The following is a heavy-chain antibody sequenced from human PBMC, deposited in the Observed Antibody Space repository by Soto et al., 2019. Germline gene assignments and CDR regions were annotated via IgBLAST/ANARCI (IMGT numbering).Heavy chain of an antibody. CDR2: ISGSGGST. Sequence: EVQLLESGGGLVQPGGSLRLSCAASGVTFSSYAMSWVRQAPGKGLEWVSAISGSGGSTYYADSVKGRFTISRDNSKNTLYLQMNSLRAEDTAVYYCAKHMTTVTAKVWYFDLWGRGTLVTVSS. D-gene: IGHD4-17*01. J-gene: IGHJ2*01. V-gene: IGHV3-23*01. CDR1: GVTFSSYA. CDR3: AKHMTTVTAKVWYFDL.